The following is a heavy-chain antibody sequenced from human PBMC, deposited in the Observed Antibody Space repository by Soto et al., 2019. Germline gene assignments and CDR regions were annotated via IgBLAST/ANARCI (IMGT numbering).Heavy chain of an antibody. CDR2: IYYTGST. CDR3: AKYSRTEAGGLTLDY. Sequence: SAILSLTCTVSGDSINNYYWSWIRQPPGKRLEWIGYIYYTGSTTYNPSLESRVTMSVDTSKNQFSLKLSSVNAADTAVYYCAKYSRTEAGGLTLDYWGCGTLVTDS. CDR1: GDSINNYY. V-gene: IGHV4-59*01. D-gene: IGHD6-13*01. J-gene: IGHJ4*03.